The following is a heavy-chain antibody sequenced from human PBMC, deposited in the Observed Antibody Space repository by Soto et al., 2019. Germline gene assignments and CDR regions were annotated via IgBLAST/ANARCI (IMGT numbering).Heavy chain of an antibody. J-gene: IGHJ6*02. V-gene: IGHV4-31*03. CDR1: GGSISSGGYY. CDR3: ARGGDCSGGSCFNYYYYGMDV. Sequence: QVQLQESGPGLVKPSQTLSLTCTVSGGSISSGGYYWSWIRQHPGKGLEWIGYIYYSGSTYYNPSLKSRVTISVDTSKNQVSLKLSSVTAADTAVYYCARGGDCSGGSCFNYYYYGMDVWGQGTTVTVSS. D-gene: IGHD2-15*01. CDR2: IYYSGST.